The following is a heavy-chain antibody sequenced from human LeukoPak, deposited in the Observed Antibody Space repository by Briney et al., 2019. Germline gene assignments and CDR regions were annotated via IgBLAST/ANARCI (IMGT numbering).Heavy chain of an antibody. CDR3: ARAPFFDFWTGYYFDY. D-gene: IGHD3/OR15-3a*01. CDR1: GGSISSYY. Sequence: SETQSLTCAVSGGSISSYYWTWIRQPPGKGLEWIGYIYYSGITNYNPSLNSRVTISIDRSKNQFSLKLSSVTAADTAVYYCARAPFFDFWTGYYFDYWGQGTLVTVSS. J-gene: IGHJ4*02. CDR2: IYYSGIT. V-gene: IGHV4-59*01.